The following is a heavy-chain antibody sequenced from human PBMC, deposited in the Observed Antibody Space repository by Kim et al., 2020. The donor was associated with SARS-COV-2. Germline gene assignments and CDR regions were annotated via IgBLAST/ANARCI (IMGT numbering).Heavy chain of an antibody. V-gene: IGHV3-30*01. Sequence: GRFTISRDNAKNTLYLQMTSLIAEDTAVYYCARAYGSGSHHYYYYYGMDVWGQGTTVTVSS. D-gene: IGHD3-10*01. J-gene: IGHJ6*02. CDR3: ARAYGSGSHHYYYYYGMDV.